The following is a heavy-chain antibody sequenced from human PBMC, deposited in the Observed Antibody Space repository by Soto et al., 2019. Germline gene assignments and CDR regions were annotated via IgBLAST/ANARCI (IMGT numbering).Heavy chain of an antibody. CDR3: AYDYHDAFDI. V-gene: IGHV4-61*08. D-gene: IGHD5-12*01. CDR1: GASLYNGGYF. CDR2: IHYSGST. Sequence: LSLTCSVSGASLYNGGYFWSWIRQSPGKGLEWIGHIHYSGSTNYNPSLKSRVTISVDTSKNQFSLKLSSVTAADTAVYYCAYDYHDAFDIWGHGTMVTVSS. J-gene: IGHJ3*02.